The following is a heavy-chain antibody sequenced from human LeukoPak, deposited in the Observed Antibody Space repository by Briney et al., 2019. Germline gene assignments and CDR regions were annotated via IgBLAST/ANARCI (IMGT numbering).Heavy chain of an antibody. CDR1: GFTFSSYW. CDR2: IKQDGSEK. D-gene: IGHD3-3*01. CDR3: AREGLTIFGVVILDY. Sequence: GGSLRLSCAASGFTFSSYWMSWVRQAPGKGLEWVANIKQDGSEKYYVDSVKGRFTISRDNAKNSLCLQMNSLRAEDTAVYYCAREGLTIFGVVILDYWGQGTLVTVSS. V-gene: IGHV3-7*01. J-gene: IGHJ4*02.